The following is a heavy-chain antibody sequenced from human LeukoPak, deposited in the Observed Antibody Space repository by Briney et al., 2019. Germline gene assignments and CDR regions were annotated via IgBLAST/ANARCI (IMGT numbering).Heavy chain of an antibody. Sequence: GESLKISCKGSGYSFTSYWIGCVRQMPGKGLEWMGIIYPGDSDTRYSPSFQGKVTISADKSISTAYLQWSSLKASDTAMYYCARQPDSSGYSWFDPWGQGTLVTVSS. CDR2: IYPGDSDT. CDR3: ARQPDSSGYSWFDP. V-gene: IGHV5-51*01. D-gene: IGHD3-22*01. J-gene: IGHJ5*02. CDR1: GYSFTSYW.